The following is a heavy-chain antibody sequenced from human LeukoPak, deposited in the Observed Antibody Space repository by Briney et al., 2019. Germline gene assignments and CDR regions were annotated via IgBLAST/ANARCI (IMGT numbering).Heavy chain of an antibody. Sequence: PGGSLRLSCAASEFTVSNTYIIWVRQAPGKGLEWVSVYVGGNTNYADSVKDRFTMSRDNSENALYLQMNSLRGDDTAVYFCVSKGYCSDGTCNWYFGLWGRGTLVTVSS. V-gene: IGHV3-66*01. J-gene: IGHJ2*01. CDR1: EFTVSNTY. CDR2: YVGGNT. CDR3: VSKGYCSDGTCNWYFGL. D-gene: IGHD2-15*01.